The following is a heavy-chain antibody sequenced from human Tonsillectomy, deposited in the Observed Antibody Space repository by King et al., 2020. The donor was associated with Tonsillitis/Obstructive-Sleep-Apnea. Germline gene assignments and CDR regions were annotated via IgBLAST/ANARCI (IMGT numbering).Heavy chain of an antibody. D-gene: IGHD3-22*01. CDR3: DRESTCYDYDNTDQAFDI. J-gene: IGHJ3*02. CDR2: INDSGST. V-gene: IGHV4-34*01. CDR1: GGSFRGYY. Sequence: VQLQQWGAGLLKPSETLSLTCAVYGGSFRGYYWSWVRQPPGKGLEWIGEINDSGSTNYNPYPTSRVTTSLDTTKIQFSLKLMSVPAADTAVYFCDRESTCYDYDNTDQAFDIWGKGTMVTVSS.